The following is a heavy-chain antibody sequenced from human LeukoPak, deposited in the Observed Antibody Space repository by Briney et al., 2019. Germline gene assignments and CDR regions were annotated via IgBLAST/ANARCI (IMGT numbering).Heavy chain of an antibody. CDR3: AREDEYSSSWSPNNYFDY. D-gene: IGHD6-13*01. Sequence: GASVKVSCKASGYTFTGYYMHWVRQAPGQGLEWMGWINPNSGGTNYAQKFQGRVTMTRDTSISTAYMELSRLRSDDTAVYYCAREDEYSSSWSPNNYFDYWGQGTLVTVSS. J-gene: IGHJ4*02. V-gene: IGHV1-2*02. CDR1: GYTFTGYY. CDR2: INPNSGGT.